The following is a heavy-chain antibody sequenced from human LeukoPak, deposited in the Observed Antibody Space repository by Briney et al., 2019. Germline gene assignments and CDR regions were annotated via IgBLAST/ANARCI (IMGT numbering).Heavy chain of an antibody. CDR3: ARARWYDSFDY. Sequence: GASVTVSCKASGYTFTSYGITWVRHAPGQGLEWMGWISAYNGNTNYAQKLQGRVTMTTDTSTSTAYMELRSLRSDDTAVYYCARARWYDSFDYWGQGTLVTVSS. CDR2: ISAYNGNT. CDR1: GYTFTSYG. D-gene: IGHD4-23*01. J-gene: IGHJ4*02. V-gene: IGHV1-18*01.